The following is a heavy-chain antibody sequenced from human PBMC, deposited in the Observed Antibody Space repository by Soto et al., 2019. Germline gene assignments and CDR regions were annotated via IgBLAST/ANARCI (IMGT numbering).Heavy chain of an antibody. J-gene: IGHJ4*02. D-gene: IGHD2-21*02. CDR1: GGSISGDTSY. Sequence: QVQLQESGPGLVKPSQTLSLTCNVSGGSISGDTSYWTWIRQHPGEGLEWIGHIYFTGATYSNPSLRSRLTMSVDTSKNQFSLKLTSVTAADTATYYCASIPRRGYSYGIDYWGQGTLVTVSS. CDR2: IYFTGAT. V-gene: IGHV4-31*03. CDR3: ASIPRRGYSYGIDY.